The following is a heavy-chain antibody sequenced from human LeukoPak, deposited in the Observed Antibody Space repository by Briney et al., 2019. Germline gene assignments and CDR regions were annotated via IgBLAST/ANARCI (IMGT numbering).Heavy chain of an antibody. V-gene: IGHV4-59*01. Sequence: PSETLSLTCTVSGGSISSYYWSWIRQPPGKGLEWSGYIYHSGSTKYNPSLKSRVTISVDTSKNQFSLKLSSVTAADTAVYYCAREAQYSSALTHNDYWSQGTLVTVSS. CDR3: AREAQYSSALTHNDY. J-gene: IGHJ4*02. CDR1: GGSISSYY. CDR2: IYHSGST. D-gene: IGHD6-19*01.